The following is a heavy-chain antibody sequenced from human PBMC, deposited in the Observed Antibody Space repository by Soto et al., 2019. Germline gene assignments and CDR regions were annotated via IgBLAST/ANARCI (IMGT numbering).Heavy chain of an antibody. CDR2: ISYGGDT. CDR1: GGSVSSNF. V-gene: IGHV4-59*08. CDR3: ASGRWLQLPTL. J-gene: IGHJ3*01. Sequence: QVQLQESGPGLLKPSETLSLTCTVSGGSVSSNFWSWIRQPPGKGLEWIGYISYGGDTNYKPSLKSRVTISLDTSKNQFSLKLSSVTAADTAVYYCASGRWLQLPTLWGQGTVVTVSS. D-gene: IGHD5-12*01.